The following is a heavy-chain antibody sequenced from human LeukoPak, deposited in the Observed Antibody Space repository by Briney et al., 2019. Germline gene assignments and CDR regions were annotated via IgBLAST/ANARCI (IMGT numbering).Heavy chain of an antibody. CDR1: GGSFSGYY. CDR2: INHSGST. Sequence: PSETLSLTCAVYGGSFSGYYWSWIRQPPGPGQEWIGEINHSGSTNYNPSLKSRVTISVDTSKNQFSLKLSSVTAADTAVYYCARALRGYIDYWGQGTLVTVSS. V-gene: IGHV4-34*01. CDR3: ARALRGYIDY. J-gene: IGHJ4*02. D-gene: IGHD3-9*01.